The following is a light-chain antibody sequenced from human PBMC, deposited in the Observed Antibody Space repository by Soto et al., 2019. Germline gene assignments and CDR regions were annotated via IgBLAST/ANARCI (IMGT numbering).Light chain of an antibody. CDR3: TSYTSSSTLEV. J-gene: IGLJ1*01. CDR1: SSDVGGYNY. V-gene: IGLV2-14*01. Sequence: QSVLTQPASVSGSPGQSITIFCTGTSSDVGGYNYVSWYQQHPGKAPKLMIYDVNNRPSGVSNRFSGSKSGNTASLTISGLQAEDEADYYCTSYTSSSTLEVFGTGTRSPS. CDR2: DVN.